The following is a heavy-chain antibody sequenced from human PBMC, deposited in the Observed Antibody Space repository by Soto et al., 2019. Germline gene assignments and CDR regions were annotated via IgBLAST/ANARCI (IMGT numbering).Heavy chain of an antibody. CDR2: IDYYGST. CDR1: GGFIIGYY. V-gene: IGHV4-59*01. D-gene: IGHD3-9*01. J-gene: IGHJ3*02. CDR3: SRYFDRPSGFDI. Sequence: SEALSFTCTVSGGFIIGYYWSWIRQPPWKRLEWIGYIDYYGSTNYNPSLKSRVTISVDTSKKQFSLNLGSVTAADTAIYFCSRYFDRPSGFDISGQGSTVTVSS.